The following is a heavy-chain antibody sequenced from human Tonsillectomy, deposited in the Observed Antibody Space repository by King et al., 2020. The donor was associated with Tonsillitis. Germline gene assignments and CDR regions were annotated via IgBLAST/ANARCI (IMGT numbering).Heavy chain of an antibody. Sequence: VQLVQSGAEVKKPGESLKISCKVSGYSFTSYWIGWVRQMPGKGLEWMGIIYPGDSDTRYSPAFQGQVTISADKSISTAYLQWSSLKASDAAMYYCASSPGYCSGGSYYPDYYYFMDVWGQGTTVTVAS. CDR1: GYSFTSYW. J-gene: IGHJ6*02. CDR2: IYPGDSDT. D-gene: IGHD2-15*01. V-gene: IGHV5-51*01. CDR3: ASSPGYCSGGSYYPDYYYFMDV.